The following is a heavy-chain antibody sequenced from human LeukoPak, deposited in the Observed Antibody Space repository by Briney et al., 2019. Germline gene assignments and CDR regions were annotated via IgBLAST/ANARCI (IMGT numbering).Heavy chain of an antibody. CDR1: GFTFSSYT. CDR3: ARSRGLDLHYYYMDV. D-gene: IGHD3-10*01. J-gene: IGHJ6*03. Sequence: PGGSLRLSCAVSGFTFSSYTMHWVRQAPGKGQEYVSAITSNGGSTYYANSVKGRFTISRDNSKNTLYLQMGSLRVEDMAVYYCARSRGLDLHYYYMDVWGKGTTVTVSS. CDR2: ITSNGGST. V-gene: IGHV3-64*01.